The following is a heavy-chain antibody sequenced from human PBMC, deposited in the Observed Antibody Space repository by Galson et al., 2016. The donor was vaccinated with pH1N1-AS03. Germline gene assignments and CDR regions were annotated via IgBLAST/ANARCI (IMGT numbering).Heavy chain of an antibody. CDR3: ARGGGSSLDY. J-gene: IGHJ4*02. CDR2: INPSSGGT. V-gene: IGHV1-2*02. D-gene: IGHD1-26*01. CDR1: GYTFSDYY. Sequence: SVKVSCKAPGYTFSDYYVHWVRQAPGQELEWMGWINPSSGGTKYAQKFQGRVTMTRDTSISTAFMELSRPTSDDPAVYFCARGGGSSLDYWGPGTLVPVSS.